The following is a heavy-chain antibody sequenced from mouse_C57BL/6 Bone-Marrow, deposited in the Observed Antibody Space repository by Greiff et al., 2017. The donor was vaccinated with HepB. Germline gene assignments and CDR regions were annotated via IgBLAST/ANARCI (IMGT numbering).Heavy chain of an antibody. J-gene: IGHJ3*01. CDR1: GFTFSDYG. D-gene: IGHD2-1*01. V-gene: IGHV5-15*01. CDR3: ARHYGNYGFAY. Sequence: DVKLVESGGGLVQPGGSLKLSCAASGFTFSDYGMAWVRQAPRKGPEWVAFISNLAYSIYYADTVTGRFTISRENAKNTLYLEMSSLRSEDTAMYYCARHYGNYGFAYWGQGTLVTVSA. CDR2: ISNLAYSI.